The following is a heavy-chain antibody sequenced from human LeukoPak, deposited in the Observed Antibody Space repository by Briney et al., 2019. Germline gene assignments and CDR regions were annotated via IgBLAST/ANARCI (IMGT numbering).Heavy chain of an antibody. J-gene: IGHJ4*02. V-gene: IGHV3-30*03. CDR1: GFTFSSYG. Sequence: GGSLRLSCAASGFTFSSYGMHWVRQAPGKGLEWVAVISYDGSNKYYADSVKGRFTISRDRSKNTLYLQINSLRSEDTAVYYCARDGGANNFPFDYWGQGTLVTVSS. CDR2: ISYDGSNK. CDR3: ARDGGANNFPFDY.